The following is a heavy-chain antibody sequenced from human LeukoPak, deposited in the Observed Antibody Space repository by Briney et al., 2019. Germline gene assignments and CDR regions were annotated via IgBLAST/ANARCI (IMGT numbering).Heavy chain of an antibody. CDR3: AVSIQAPSNPAFDV. J-gene: IGHJ4*02. D-gene: IGHD1-14*01. CDR1: GHTFTDQY. V-gene: IGHV1-2*02. Sequence: ASVEVSCTAFGHTFTDQYIYGRRQAPGQGPEFMGRINPRNGATQYVQKFQGRVTMTRDTSFRTVYMELSSLKSDDTARYFCAVSIQAPSNPAFDVWGQGPLVTVSS. CDR2: INPRNGAT.